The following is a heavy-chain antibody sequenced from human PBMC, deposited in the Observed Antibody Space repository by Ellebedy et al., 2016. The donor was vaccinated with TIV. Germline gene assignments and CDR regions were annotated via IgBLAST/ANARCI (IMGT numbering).Heavy chain of an antibody. CDR2: INPNSGGT. CDR1: GYSFTGYY. CDR3: ARRGQSSGPYWAFDI. J-gene: IGHJ3*02. Sequence: AASVKVSCKASGYSFTGYYTHWARQAPGQGLEWMGWINPNSGGTKYAQNFQGWVTMTRDTSISTAYMDLSRLTSDDTAVYYCARRGQSSGPYWAFDIWGQGTMVTVSS. D-gene: IGHD6-19*01. V-gene: IGHV1-2*04.